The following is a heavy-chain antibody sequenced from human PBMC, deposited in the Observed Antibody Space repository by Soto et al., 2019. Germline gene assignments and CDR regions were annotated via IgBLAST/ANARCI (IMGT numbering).Heavy chain of an antibody. Sequence: QVQLVESGGGVVQPGRSLRLSCAASGFTFSSYGMHWVRQAPGKGLEWVAVIWYDGSNKYYADSVKGRFTISRDNSKNTLYLQMNSLIAEDTAVYYCAREGYYDYIWGSYRPSNDAFDIWGKGTMVTVSS. J-gene: IGHJ3*02. V-gene: IGHV3-33*01. D-gene: IGHD3-16*02. CDR1: GFTFSSYG. CDR3: AREGYYDYIWGSYRPSNDAFDI. CDR2: IWYDGSNK.